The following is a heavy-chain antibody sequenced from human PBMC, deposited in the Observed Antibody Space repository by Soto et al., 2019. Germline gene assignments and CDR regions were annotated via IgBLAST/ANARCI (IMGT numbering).Heavy chain of an antibody. D-gene: IGHD3-22*01. CDR2: IVVGSGNT. J-gene: IGHJ6*02. CDR1: GFTFTSSA. CDR3: AVADGYYDAMQHDYYYYGMDV. Sequence: GASVKVSCKASGFTFTSSAVQWLRQARGQRLEWIGWIVVGSGNTNYAQKFQERVTITRDMSTSTAYMELSSLRSEDTAVYYCAVADGYYDAMQHDYYYYGMDVWGQGTTVTVSS. V-gene: IGHV1-58*01.